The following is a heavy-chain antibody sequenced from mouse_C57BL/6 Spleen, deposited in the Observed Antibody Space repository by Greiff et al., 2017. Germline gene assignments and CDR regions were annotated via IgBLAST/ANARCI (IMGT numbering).Heavy chain of an antibody. V-gene: IGHV1-39*01. Sequence: EVKLMESGPELVKPGASVKISCKASGYSFTDYNMNWVKQSNGKSLEWIGVINPNYGTTSYNQKFKGKATLTVDQSSSTAYMQLNSLTSEDSAVYYCSREGLRAWFAYWGQGTLVTVSA. CDR3: SREGLRAWFAY. CDR1: GYSFTDYN. D-gene: IGHD2-4*01. CDR2: INPNYGTT. J-gene: IGHJ3*01.